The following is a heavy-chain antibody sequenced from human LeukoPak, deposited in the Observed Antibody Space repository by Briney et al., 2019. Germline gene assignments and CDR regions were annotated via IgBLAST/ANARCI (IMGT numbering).Heavy chain of an antibody. J-gene: IGHJ4*02. CDR2: IYHSGST. V-gene: IGHV4-34*11. D-gene: IGHD3-22*01. Sequence: SETLSLTCAVYGGSFSGYYWGWIRQPPGKGLEWIAIIYHSGSTYYNPSLKSRVTISVDTSKNQFSLNLSSVTAADTAVYYCARDYYDSSGYGRYFDYWGQGTLVTVSS. CDR1: GGSFSGYY. CDR3: ARDYYDSSGYGRYFDY.